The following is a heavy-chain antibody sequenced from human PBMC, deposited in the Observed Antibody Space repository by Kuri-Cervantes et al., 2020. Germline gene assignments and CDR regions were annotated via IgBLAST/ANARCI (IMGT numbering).Heavy chain of an antibody. Sequence: ASVKVSCKASGYTFTSYAMHWVRQAPGQRLEWMGWINAGNGNTKYSQKFQGRVTITRDTSASTAYMELSRLRSDDTAVYYCARDPAPLQFLEWGQGTLVTVSS. J-gene: IGHJ4*02. CDR3: ARDPAPLQFLE. CDR2: INAGNGNT. CDR1: GYTFTSYA. D-gene: IGHD3-3*01. V-gene: IGHV1-3*01.